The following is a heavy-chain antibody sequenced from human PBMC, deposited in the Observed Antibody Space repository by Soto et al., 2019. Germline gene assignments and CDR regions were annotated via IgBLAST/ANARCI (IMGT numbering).Heavy chain of an antibody. CDR2: IYYSGST. CDR3: ARGSITGTTYHGFDP. Sequence: SETLSLTCTVSGGSISSYYWSWIRQPPGKGLEWIGYIYYSGSTNYNPSLKSRVTISVDTSKNQFSLKLSSVTAADTAVYYCARGSITGTTYHGFDPWGQGTLVTVSS. J-gene: IGHJ5*02. V-gene: IGHV4-59*01. D-gene: IGHD1-20*01. CDR1: GGSISSYY.